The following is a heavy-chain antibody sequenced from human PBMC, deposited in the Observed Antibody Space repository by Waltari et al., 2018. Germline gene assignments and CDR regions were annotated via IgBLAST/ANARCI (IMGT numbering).Heavy chain of an antibody. V-gene: IGHV3-7*01. CDR2: RKQDGSEE. J-gene: IGHJ4*02. CDR3: ATSGWYCFDY. D-gene: IGHD6-19*01. CDR1: GFTLSSFW. Sequence: EVQLVESGGGLVQPGGSLRLSCAASGFTLSSFWMNWVRQTPGKGREWCAGRKQDGSEEYYADSVKGRFTISRDNAKNSLYLQRNSLRAEDTAVYYCATSGWYCFDYWGQGTLVTVSS.